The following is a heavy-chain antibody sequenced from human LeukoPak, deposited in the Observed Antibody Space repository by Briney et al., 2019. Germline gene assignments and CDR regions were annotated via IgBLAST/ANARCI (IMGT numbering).Heavy chain of an antibody. Sequence: GGSLRLSCAASGFTFSHYGMHWVRQAPGKGLEWVSVIYSGGSTYYADSVKGRFTISRDNSKNTLYLQMNSLRAEDTAVYYCARDREEVRSWVQWGQGTLVTVSS. V-gene: IGHV3-66*01. CDR1: GFTFSHYG. CDR3: ARDREEVRSWVQ. J-gene: IGHJ4*02. D-gene: IGHD4-17*01. CDR2: IYSGGST.